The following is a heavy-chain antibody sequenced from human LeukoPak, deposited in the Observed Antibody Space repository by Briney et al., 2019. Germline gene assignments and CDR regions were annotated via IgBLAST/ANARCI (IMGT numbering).Heavy chain of an antibody. V-gene: IGHV4-59*08. CDR1: GGSISSYY. CDR2: IYYSGST. D-gene: IGHD3-22*01. Sequence: SETLSLTCTVYGGSISSYYWSWIRQPPGKGLEWIGYIYYSGSTNYNPSLKSRVTISVDTSKNQFSLKLSSVTAADTAVYYCARRAGSYYDSSGYYYVTGDWFDPWGQGTLVTVSS. J-gene: IGHJ5*02. CDR3: ARRAGSYYDSSGYYYVTGDWFDP.